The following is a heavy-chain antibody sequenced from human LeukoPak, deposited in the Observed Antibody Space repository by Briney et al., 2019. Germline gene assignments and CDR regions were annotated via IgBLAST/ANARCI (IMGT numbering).Heavy chain of an antibody. Sequence: ASVNVSCKASGYTFSSYGISWVRQAPGQGLEWMGWISADNGNTNYVQKFQGRVTMTTDTSTSTAYMELRSLRSDDTAVYYCARDATIRGSTSYSVDYWGQGTLVTVSS. CDR2: ISADNGNT. J-gene: IGHJ4*02. CDR3: ARDATIRGSTSYSVDY. CDR1: GYTFSSYG. D-gene: IGHD2-2*01. V-gene: IGHV1-18*01.